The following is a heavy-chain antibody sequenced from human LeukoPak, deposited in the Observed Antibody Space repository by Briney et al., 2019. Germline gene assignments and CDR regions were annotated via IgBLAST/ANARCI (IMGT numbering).Heavy chain of an antibody. D-gene: IGHD6-19*01. J-gene: IGHJ6*03. Sequence: ASETLSLTCAVYGGSFSGYYWSWIRQPPGKGLEWIGEINHSGSTNYNPSLKSRVTISVDTSKNQFSLKLSSVTAADTAVYYCARSLGWRAYYYMDVWGKGTTVTISS. V-gene: IGHV4-34*01. CDR1: GGSFSGYY. CDR2: INHSGST. CDR3: ARSLGWRAYYYMDV.